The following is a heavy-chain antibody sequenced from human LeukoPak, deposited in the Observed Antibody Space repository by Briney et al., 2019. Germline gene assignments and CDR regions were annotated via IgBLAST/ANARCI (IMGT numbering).Heavy chain of an antibody. CDR1: GFTLSTYW. Sequence: PGGSLRLSCAASGFTLSTYWMHWVRQAPGKGLVWVSRINSDGNSINYADSVKGRFTISRDNAKNTLYLQMNSLRAEDTAVYYCARDTDYYDSSGYYYYFDYWGQGTLVTVSS. J-gene: IGHJ4*02. D-gene: IGHD3-22*01. V-gene: IGHV3-74*01. CDR2: INSDGNSI. CDR3: ARDTDYYDSSGYYYYFDY.